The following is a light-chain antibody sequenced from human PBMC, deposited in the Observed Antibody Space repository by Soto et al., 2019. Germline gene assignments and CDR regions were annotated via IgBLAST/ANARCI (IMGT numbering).Light chain of an antibody. CDR2: GAS. J-gene: IGKJ2*01. CDR1: QSVSSTY. CDR3: QQYGSSPYT. Sequence: EIVLTQSPGTLSLSPGERVTLSCRASQSVSSTYFAWYQQKPGQAPRLLIYGASNRATGIPDRFSGNGSGTDFTLTISRLGTEDFAVYYCQQYGSSPYTFGQGTKLEIK. V-gene: IGKV3-20*01.